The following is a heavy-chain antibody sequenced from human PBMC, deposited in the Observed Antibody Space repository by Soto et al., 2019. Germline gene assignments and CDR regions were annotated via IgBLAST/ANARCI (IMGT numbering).Heavy chain of an antibody. CDR3: EREGRGADC. Sequence: EVQMVESGGGLVQPGGSLRLSCAASGFTFTSYWMSWVRQAPGKGLEWVANIKVDGSEKNYVDSVKGRFTISRDNAKNSLHLQMNSLRSEDTAVYYCEREGRGADCRGQGTLVTVSS. CDR2: IKVDGSEK. CDR1: GFTFTSYW. V-gene: IGHV3-7*04. J-gene: IGHJ4*02.